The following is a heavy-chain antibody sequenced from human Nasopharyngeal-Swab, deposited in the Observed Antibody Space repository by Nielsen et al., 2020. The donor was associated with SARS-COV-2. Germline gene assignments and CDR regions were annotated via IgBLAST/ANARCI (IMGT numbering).Heavy chain of an antibody. Sequence: SETLSLTCTVSGGSISSSSYYWGWIRQPPGKGLEWIGEINHSGSTNYNPSLKRRVTISVDTSKNQFSLKLSSVTAADTAVYYCARENVWGQGTTVTVSS. CDR2: INHSGST. CDR3: ARENV. J-gene: IGHJ6*02. V-gene: IGHV4-39*07. CDR1: GGSISSSSYY.